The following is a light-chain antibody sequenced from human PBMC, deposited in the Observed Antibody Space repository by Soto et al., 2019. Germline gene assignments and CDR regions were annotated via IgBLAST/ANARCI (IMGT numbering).Light chain of an antibody. J-gene: IGLJ3*02. CDR2: EVN. Sequence: QSALTQPASVSGSPGQSITISCTGTSSDVGNYNLVSWFQHHPGKAPKLIIYEVNKRPSGVSNRFSGSKSGNTASLTISGLQAEDEADYYCSSYATTSTVFGGGTKVTVL. CDR3: SSYATTSTV. V-gene: IGLV2-23*02. CDR1: SSDVGNYNL.